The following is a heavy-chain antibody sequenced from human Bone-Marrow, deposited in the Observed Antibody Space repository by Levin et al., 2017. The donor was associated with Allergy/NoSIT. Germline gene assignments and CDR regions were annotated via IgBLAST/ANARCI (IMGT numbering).Heavy chain of an antibody. J-gene: IGHJ3*02. V-gene: IGHV3-7*01. Sequence: GGSLRLSCAASGFTFSNYWMNWVRQAPGKGLEWVGNIKQDGSVKHYVDSVKGRFTISRDNAKNSQYLQMNSLRVEDTAVYYCARDASATGGLDIWGQGTVVTVSS. CDR3: ARDASATGGLDI. CDR2: IKQDGSVK. D-gene: IGHD2-8*02. CDR1: GFTFSNYW.